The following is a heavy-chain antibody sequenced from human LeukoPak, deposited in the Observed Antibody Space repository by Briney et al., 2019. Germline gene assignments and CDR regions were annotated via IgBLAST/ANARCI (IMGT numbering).Heavy chain of an antibody. CDR2: ISGSGDNT. CDR3: AKTIHSDFWRGYYSYFDY. V-gene: IGHV3-23*01. CDR1: GFTFNSYA. Sequence: GGSLRLSCEASGFTFNSYAMNWVRQAPGKGLERLSMISGSGDNTYYADSVKGRFTISRDNSKNTLYLQMSSLGAGDTAIYYCAKTIHSDFWRGYYSYFDYWGRGTPVTVSS. D-gene: IGHD3-3*01. J-gene: IGHJ4*02.